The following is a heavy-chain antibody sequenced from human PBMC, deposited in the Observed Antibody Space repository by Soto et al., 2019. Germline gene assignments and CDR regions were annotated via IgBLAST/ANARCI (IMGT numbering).Heavy chain of an antibody. J-gene: IGHJ6*02. CDR3: ARGRATELSGSFAGRSIPAAIVQYYYYCMYV. Sequence: QVQLVQSGAEVKKPGSSVKVSCKASGGTFSSYAISWVRQAPGQGLEWMGGIIPIFGTANYAQKFQGRVTMTADESTSTTYMELSSRRSEATAVYYCARGRATELSGSFAGRSIPAAIVQYYYYCMYVWGQGTTVTVSS. V-gene: IGHV1-69*01. CDR1: GGTFSSYA. D-gene: IGHD2-2*01. CDR2: IIPIFGTA.